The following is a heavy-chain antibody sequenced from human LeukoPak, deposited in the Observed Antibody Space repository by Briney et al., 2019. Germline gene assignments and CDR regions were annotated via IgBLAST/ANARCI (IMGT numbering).Heavy chain of an antibody. CDR3: VRAYSRGYSDDFDY. D-gene: IGHD6-25*01. CDR1: GFTFSDYY. Sequence: GGSLRLSCAASGFTFSDYYMSWFRQAPGKGLEWLSYISGDNGSIYYADSVSGRFTISRDNAKNSLYLQVNSLRGEDTAVYYCVRAYSRGYSDDFDYWGQGTLVTVSS. V-gene: IGHV3-11*01. CDR2: ISGDNGSI. J-gene: IGHJ4*02.